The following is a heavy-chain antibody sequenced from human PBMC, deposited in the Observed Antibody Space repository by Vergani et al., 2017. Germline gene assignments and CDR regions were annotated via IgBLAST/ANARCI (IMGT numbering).Heavy chain of an antibody. D-gene: IGHD3-10*01. CDR2: INHSGST. CDR1: GGSFCGYY. CDR3: ARVPIWFGATDY. Sequence: QVQLQQWGAGLLKPSETLSLTCAVYGGSFCGYYWSWIRQPPGKGLEWIGEINHSGSTNYNPSLKSRVTISVDTSKNQFSLKLSSVTAADTAVYYCARVPIWFGATDYWGQGTLVTVSS. V-gene: IGHV4-34*01. J-gene: IGHJ4*02.